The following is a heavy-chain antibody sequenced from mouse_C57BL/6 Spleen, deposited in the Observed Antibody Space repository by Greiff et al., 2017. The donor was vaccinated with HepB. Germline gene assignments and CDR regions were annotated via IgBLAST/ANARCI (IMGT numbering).Heavy chain of an antibody. Sequence: VQLQQSGPELVKPGASVKLSCKASGYTFTDYNMHWVKQSHGKSLEWIGYINPNNGGTSYNQKFKGKATLTVNKSSSTAYMELRSLTSEDSAVYYCARGRVGRGGWYFDVWGTGTTVTVSS. J-gene: IGHJ1*03. D-gene: IGHD1-1*02. CDR3: ARGRVGRGGWYFDV. CDR1: GYTFTDYN. CDR2: INPNNGGT. V-gene: IGHV1-22*01.